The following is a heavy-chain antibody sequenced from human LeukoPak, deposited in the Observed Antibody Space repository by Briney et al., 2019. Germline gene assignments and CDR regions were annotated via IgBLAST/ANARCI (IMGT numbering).Heavy chain of an antibody. D-gene: IGHD3-10*01. V-gene: IGHV1-8*01. CDR2: MNPNSGNT. Sequence: ASVKFSCKASGYTVTSYDINWVRQATGQGLEWMGWMNPNSGNTGYAQKFQGRVTMTRNTSISTAYMELSSLRSEDTAVYYCARTTPTMVRGVITPNYYYYGMDVWGQGTTVTVSS. CDR1: GYTVTSYD. J-gene: IGHJ6*02. CDR3: ARTTPTMVRGVITPNYYYYGMDV.